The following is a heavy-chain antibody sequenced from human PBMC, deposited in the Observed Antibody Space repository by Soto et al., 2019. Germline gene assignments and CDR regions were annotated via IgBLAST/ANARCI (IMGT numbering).Heavy chain of an antibody. D-gene: IGHD6-19*01. CDR2: IYHSGST. CDR1: GVSDTSGGYS. V-gene: IGHV4-30-2*01. J-gene: IGHJ2*01. Sequence: QLRLQESGSGLVKPSQTLSLTCAVSGVSDTSGGYSWTWIRQPPGQGLEWIGYIYHSGSTYYNPSLKSRVAISLDTSKNQFSLKLSSVTAADTAVYYCARDREAVAGHWYFDLWGRGTLVTVSS. CDR3: ARDREAVAGHWYFDL.